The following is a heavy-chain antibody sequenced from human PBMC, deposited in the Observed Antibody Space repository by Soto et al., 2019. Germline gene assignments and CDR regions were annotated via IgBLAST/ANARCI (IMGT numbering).Heavy chain of an antibody. CDR3: ARTSVVVVAAGASFDH. D-gene: IGHD2-15*01. CDR2: IIPIFGTA. CDR1: GGTFSSYA. J-gene: IGHJ4*02. Sequence: SVKVSCKASGGTFSSYAISWVRQAPGQGLEWMGGIIPIFGTANYAQKFQGRVTITADESTSTAYMELNSLRAEDTAIYYCARTSVVVVAAGASFDHWGQGTLVTVSS. V-gene: IGHV1-69*13.